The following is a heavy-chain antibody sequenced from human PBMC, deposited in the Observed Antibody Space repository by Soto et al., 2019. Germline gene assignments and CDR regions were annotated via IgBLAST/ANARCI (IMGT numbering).Heavy chain of an antibody. CDR2: IIPIFGTA. V-gene: IGHV1-69*13. D-gene: IGHD4-17*01. J-gene: IGHJ6*02. Sequence: SVKVSCKASGDTFSSYAISWVRQAPGQGLEWMGGIIPIFGTANYAQKFQGRVTITADESTSTAYMELSSLRSEDTAVYYCARADYGDYAGHYYYGMDVWGQGTTVTVSS. CDR1: GDTFSSYA. CDR3: ARADYGDYAGHYYYGMDV.